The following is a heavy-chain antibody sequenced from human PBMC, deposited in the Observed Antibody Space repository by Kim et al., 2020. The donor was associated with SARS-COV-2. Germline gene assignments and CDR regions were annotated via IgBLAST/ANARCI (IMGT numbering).Heavy chain of an antibody. Sequence: GGSLRLSCAASGFTFSSYGMHWVRQAPGKGLEWVAVISYDGSNKYYADSVKGRFTISRDNSKNTLYLQMNSLRAEDTAVYYCAKAAPDSESYDFWSGYPEPPYYYYGMDVWGQGTTVTVSS. CDR3: AKAAPDSESYDFWSGYPEPPYYYYGMDV. D-gene: IGHD3-3*01. CDR1: GFTFSSYG. V-gene: IGHV3-30*18. CDR2: ISYDGSNK. J-gene: IGHJ6*02.